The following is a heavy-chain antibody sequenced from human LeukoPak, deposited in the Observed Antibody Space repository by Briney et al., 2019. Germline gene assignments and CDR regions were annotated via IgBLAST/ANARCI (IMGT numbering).Heavy chain of an antibody. Sequence: GGSLRLSCEASGFTFVSYAMSWVRQAPGKGLERVSAISGGGGSTNYADSVKGRFTISRDNSKNTLYLQMNSLRAEDTAVYYCAKSSGYPYYFDCWGEGTLVTVSS. D-gene: IGHD3-22*01. CDR3: AKSSGYPYYFDC. J-gene: IGHJ4*02. CDR1: GFTFVSYA. CDR2: ISGGGGST. V-gene: IGHV3-23*01.